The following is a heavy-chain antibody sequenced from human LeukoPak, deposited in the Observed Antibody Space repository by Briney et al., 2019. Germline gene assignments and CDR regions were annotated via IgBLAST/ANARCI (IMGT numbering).Heavy chain of an antibody. CDR3: ARDPRYCSSTSCYMGAFDI. CDR1: GDSISSYY. D-gene: IGHD2-2*02. CDR2: IYHSGST. J-gene: IGHJ3*02. V-gene: IGHV4-59*12. Sequence: SETLSLTCTVSGDSISSYYWSWIRQPPGKGLEWIGYIYHSGSTYYNPSLKSRVTISVDRSKNQFSLKLSSVTAADTAVYYCARDPRYCSSTSCYMGAFDIWGQGTMVTVSS.